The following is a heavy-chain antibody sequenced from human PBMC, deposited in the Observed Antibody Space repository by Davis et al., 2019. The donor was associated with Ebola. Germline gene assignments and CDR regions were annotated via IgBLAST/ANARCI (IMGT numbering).Heavy chain of an antibody. CDR1: GGSIGYYY. J-gene: IGHJ6*02. CDR2: IYNSGHT. Sequence: ETLSLTCTVSGGSIGYYYWNWIRQPPGKGLEWIGYIYNSGHTKYIPSLSSRVTMSVDTSKNQLSLNLSSVTTADTAVYYCARGQCYYYYGMDVWGQGTTVTVSS. CDR3: ARGQCYYYYGMDV. V-gene: IGHV4-59*01.